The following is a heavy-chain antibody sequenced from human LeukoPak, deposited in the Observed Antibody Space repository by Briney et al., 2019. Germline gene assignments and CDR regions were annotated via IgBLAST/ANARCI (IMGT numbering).Heavy chain of an antibody. CDR2: IIPIFGTA. V-gene: IGHV1-69*05. Sequence: GASVKVSCKASGGTFSSYAIRWVRQAPGQGLEWMGRIIPIFGTANYAQKFQGRVTITTDESTSTAYMELSSLRSEDTAVYYCAREGYYYDSSGYYYADYWGQGTLVTVSS. D-gene: IGHD3-22*01. CDR1: GGTFSSYA. CDR3: AREGYYYDSSGYYYADY. J-gene: IGHJ4*02.